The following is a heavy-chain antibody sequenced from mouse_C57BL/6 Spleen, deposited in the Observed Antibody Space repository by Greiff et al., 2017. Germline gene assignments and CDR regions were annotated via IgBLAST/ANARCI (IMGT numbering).Heavy chain of an antibody. D-gene: IGHD3-2*02. J-gene: IGHJ3*01. CDR3: ARDSSGPFAY. V-gene: IGHV1-54*01. CDR2: INPGSGGT. Sequence: QVQLQQSGAELVRPGTSVKVSCKASGYAFTNYLIEWVKQRPGQGLEWIGVINPGSGGTNYNEKFKGKATLTADKSSSTAYMQLSSLTSEDSAVYCCARDSSGPFAYWGQGTLVTVSA. CDR1: GYAFTNYL.